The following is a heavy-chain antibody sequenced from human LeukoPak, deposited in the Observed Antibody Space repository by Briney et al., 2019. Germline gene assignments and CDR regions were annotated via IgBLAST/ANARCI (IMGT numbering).Heavy chain of an antibody. D-gene: IGHD5-24*01. CDR1: GGSVTSGNYH. CDR3: AAWQTIIFDY. J-gene: IGHJ4*02. CDR2: ISYSGST. V-gene: IGHV4-61*01. Sequence: PSETLSLTCTVSGGSVTSGNYHWTWIRQPPGKGLEWIGYISYSGSTDYNPSLRGRVTMSLDRPRNQFSLKLYSVSAADTAVYYCAAWQTIIFDYWGQGGLVTVSS.